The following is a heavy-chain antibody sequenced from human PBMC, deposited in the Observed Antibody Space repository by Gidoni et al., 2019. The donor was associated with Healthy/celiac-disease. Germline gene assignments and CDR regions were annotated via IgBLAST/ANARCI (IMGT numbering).Heavy chain of an antibody. D-gene: IGHD2-2*01. Sequence: QLQLQESGPGLVKPSETLSLTCTVAGGSISSSSYYWGWIRQPPGKGLEWIGSIYYSGSTYYNPSLKSRVTISVDTSKNQFSLKLSSVTAADTAVYYCARERCISTSCYRYYYYYGMDVWGQGTTVTVS. J-gene: IGHJ6*02. CDR1: GGSISSSSYY. V-gene: IGHV4-39*07. CDR2: IYYSGST. CDR3: ARERCISTSCYRYYYYYGMDV.